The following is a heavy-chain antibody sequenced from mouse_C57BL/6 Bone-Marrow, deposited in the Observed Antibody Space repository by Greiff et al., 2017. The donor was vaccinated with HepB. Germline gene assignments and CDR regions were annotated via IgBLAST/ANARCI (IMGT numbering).Heavy chain of an antibody. D-gene: IGHD3-1*01. CDR1: GYAFSSSW. Sequence: QVQLQQSGPELVKPGASVKISCKASGYAFSSSWMNWVKQRPGTGLEWIGRIYPGDGDTNYNGKFKGKATLTADKSSSTAYMQLSSLTSEDSAVYFCARSGGFDYWGQGTTLTVSS. V-gene: IGHV1-82*01. J-gene: IGHJ2*01. CDR2: IYPGDGDT. CDR3: ARSGGFDY.